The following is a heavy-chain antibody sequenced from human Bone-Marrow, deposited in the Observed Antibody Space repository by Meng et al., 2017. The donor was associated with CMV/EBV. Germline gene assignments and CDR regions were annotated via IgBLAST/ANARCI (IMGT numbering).Heavy chain of an antibody. CDR3: ARGNVLRFFSPAPDAFDI. Sequence: SETLSLTCTVSGGSISSYYWSWIRQPPGKGLEWIGYIYYSGSTNYNPSLKSRVTISVDTSKNQFSLKLSSVPAADTAVYYCARGNVLRFFSPAPDAFDIWGEGTMVTVSS. CDR1: GGSISSYY. J-gene: IGHJ3*02. CDR2: IYYSGST. V-gene: IGHV4-59*01. D-gene: IGHD3-3*01.